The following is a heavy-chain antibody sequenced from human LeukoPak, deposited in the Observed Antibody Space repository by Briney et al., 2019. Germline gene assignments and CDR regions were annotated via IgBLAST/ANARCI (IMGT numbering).Heavy chain of an antibody. CDR3: ASSIAAAGTLAYNWSDP. CDR2: IIPIFGTA. V-gene: IGHV1-69*05. D-gene: IGHD6-13*01. CDR1: GGTFSSYA. Sequence: SVKVSCKASGGTFSSYAISWVRQAPGQGLEWMGGIIPIFGTANYAQKFQGRVTITTDESTSTAYMELSSLRSEDTAVYYCASSIAAAGTLAYNWSDPWGQGTLVTVSS. J-gene: IGHJ5*02.